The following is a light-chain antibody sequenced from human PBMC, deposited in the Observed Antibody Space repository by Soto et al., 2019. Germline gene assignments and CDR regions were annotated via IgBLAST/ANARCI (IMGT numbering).Light chain of an antibody. J-gene: IGKJ1*01. V-gene: IGKV1-5*03. CDR1: QSISSW. CDR3: QQSRT. CDR2: KAS. Sequence: DIQMTQSPSTLSASVGDRVTITCRASQSISSWLAWYQQKPGKAPKLLIYKASSLDSVVPSRFSGSASGTEFTLTISSLQPDDFATYYCQQSRTFGQGTKVEIK.